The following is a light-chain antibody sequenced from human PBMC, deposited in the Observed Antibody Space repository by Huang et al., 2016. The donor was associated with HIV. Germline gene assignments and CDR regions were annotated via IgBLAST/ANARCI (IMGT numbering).Light chain of an antibody. J-gene: IGKJ5*01. CDR2: GIS. CDR1: QDMSNA. CDR3: QQYISFPIT. V-gene: IGKV1-16*01. Sequence: DVQMTQSPSSLSASVGDRVTITCRASQDMSNALAWFQQKPGKAPKSLIFGISKLQGGVPARFSGSGSGTDFTLTINSLQPEDFATYYCQQYISFPITFGQGTRLDIK.